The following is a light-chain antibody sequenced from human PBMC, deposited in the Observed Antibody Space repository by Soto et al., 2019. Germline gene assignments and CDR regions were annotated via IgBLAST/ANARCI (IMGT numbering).Light chain of an antibody. Sequence: DIVMTQSPLSLPVSPVDPASISFRSSQILLHTNGNNYLDWYLQKAGQSPQLLIYLGSNRASGVPDRFSGSGSGTDFTLKISRVEAEDVGVYYCMQALQTPWTFGLGTKVDIK. CDR2: LGS. J-gene: IGKJ1*01. CDR3: MQALQTPWT. CDR1: QILLHTNGNNY. V-gene: IGKV2-28*01.